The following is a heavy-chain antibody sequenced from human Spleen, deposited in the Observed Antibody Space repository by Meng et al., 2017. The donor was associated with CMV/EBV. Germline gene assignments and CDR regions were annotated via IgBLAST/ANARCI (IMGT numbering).Heavy chain of an antibody. CDR3: ARALQLTSPNYYDTSGYYFDLDYFDY. J-gene: IGHJ4*02. V-gene: IGHV1-2*02. CDR1: GYTFTGYY. D-gene: IGHD3-22*01. Sequence: ASVKVSCKASGYTFTGYYIHWVRQAPGQGLEWMGWINPNSGGTTYAYKFQGRVTMTRHTSINTAYLDLSSLRSDDTAVYYCARALQLTSPNYYDTSGYYFDLDYFDYWGQGTLVTVSS. CDR2: INPNSGGT.